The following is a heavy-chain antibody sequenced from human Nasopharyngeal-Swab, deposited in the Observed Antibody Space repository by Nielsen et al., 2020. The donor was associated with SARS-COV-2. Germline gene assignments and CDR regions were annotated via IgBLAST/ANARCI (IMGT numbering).Heavy chain of an antibody. CDR2: IHHGGST. CDR3: ARELSNTPKYNWFDP. CDR1: GYSISSGYY. V-gene: IGHV4-38-2*02. J-gene: IGHJ5*02. Sequence: ESLKISCTVSGYSISSGYYWAWIRQPPGTGLEWIGSIHHGGSTYYTPSLESRVTISVDTSNNHFSLKLTSVTAADTAVYYCARELSNTPKYNWFDPWGQGTLVTVSS. D-gene: IGHD5-18*01.